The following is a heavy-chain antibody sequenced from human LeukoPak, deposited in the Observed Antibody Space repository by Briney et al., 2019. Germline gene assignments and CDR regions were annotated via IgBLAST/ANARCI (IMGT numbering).Heavy chain of an antibody. CDR2: IYYSGST. V-gene: IGHV4-59*01. D-gene: IGHD3-22*01. CDR1: GGSSSSYY. J-gene: IGHJ5*02. CDR3: AKYYFDSSAYWFDP. Sequence: SETLSLTCTVSGGSSSSYYWSWIRQPPGKGLEWIGYIYYSGSTNYNPSLKSRVTISVDTSKNQFSLKLRSVTAADTAVYYCAKYYFDSSAYWFDPWGQGTLVTVSS.